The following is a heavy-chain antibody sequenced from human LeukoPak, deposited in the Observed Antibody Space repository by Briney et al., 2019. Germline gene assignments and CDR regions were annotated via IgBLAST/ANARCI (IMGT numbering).Heavy chain of an antibody. D-gene: IGHD3-22*01. CDR1: GFTFSDYY. CDR3: ARKYYYVSSGYY. J-gene: IGHJ4*02. Sequence: GGSLRLSCAASGFTFSDYYMSWIRQAPGEGLERVSYISSSGSTIYYADSVKGRFTISRDNAKNSLYLQMNSLRAEDTAVYYCARKYYYVSSGYYWGQGTLVTVSS. CDR2: ISSSGSTI. V-gene: IGHV3-11*01.